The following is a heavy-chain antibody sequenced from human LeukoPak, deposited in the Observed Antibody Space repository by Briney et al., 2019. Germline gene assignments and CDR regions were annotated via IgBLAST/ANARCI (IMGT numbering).Heavy chain of an antibody. CDR2: IIPIFGTA. D-gene: IGHD2-8*02. V-gene: IGHV1-69*05. CDR1: GGTFSSYA. J-gene: IGHJ6*03. CDR3: ARVETAWSYYMDV. Sequence: SVKVSCKASGGTFSSYAISWVRQAPGQGLEWMGGIIPIFGTANYAQKFQGRVTITTDESTSTAYMELSSLRSEDTAVYYCARVETAWSYYMDVWGKGTAVTVSS.